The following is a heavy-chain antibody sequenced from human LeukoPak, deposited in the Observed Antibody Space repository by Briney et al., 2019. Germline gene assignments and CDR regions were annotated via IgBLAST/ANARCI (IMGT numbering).Heavy chain of an antibody. CDR3: GKDSPTWQPPPPFDY. CDR1: GFTFSSYG. D-gene: IGHD6-13*01. J-gene: IGHJ4*02. V-gene: IGHV3-23*01. Sequence: PGGSLRLSCAASGFTFSSYGMSWVRQAPGKGLEWVSAISGSGGSTYYADSVKGRFTISRDNSQNTLYLQMNSLRAEDTAVYYCGKDSPTWQPPPPFDYWGQGTLVTVSS. CDR2: ISGSGGST.